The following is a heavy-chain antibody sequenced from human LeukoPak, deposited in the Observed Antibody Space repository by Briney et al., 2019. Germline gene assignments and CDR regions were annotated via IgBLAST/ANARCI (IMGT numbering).Heavy chain of an antibody. CDR2: IIPIFGTA. D-gene: IGHD3-22*01. Sequence: ASVKVSCEASGGTFSSYAISWVRQAPGQGLEWMGGIIPIFGTANYAQKFQGRVTITTDESTSTAYMELSSLRSEDTAVYYCAISQGTYYYDSSGPITTYRSLDYWGQGTLVTVSS. CDR1: GGTFSSYA. CDR3: AISQGTYYYDSSGPITTYRSLDY. V-gene: IGHV1-69*05. J-gene: IGHJ4*02.